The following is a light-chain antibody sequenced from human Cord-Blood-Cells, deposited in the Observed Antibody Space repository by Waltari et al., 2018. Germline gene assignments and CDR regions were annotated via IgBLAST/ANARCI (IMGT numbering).Light chain of an antibody. J-gene: IGKJ3*01. CDR1: QSISSY. CDR2: AAS. CDR3: QQSYSTPFT. Sequence: DIQMTQSPSFLTASAGDRVTITCRASQSISSYLNWYQQKPGKVPKLLIYAASSLQSVVPSRFSGSGSGTDFTLTISSLQPEDCATYYRQQSYSTPFTFGPGTKVDIK. V-gene: IGKV1-39*01.